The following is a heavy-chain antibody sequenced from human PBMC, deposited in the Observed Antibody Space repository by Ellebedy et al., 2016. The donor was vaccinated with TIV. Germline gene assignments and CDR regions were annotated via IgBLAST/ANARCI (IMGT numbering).Heavy chain of an antibody. D-gene: IGHD6-19*01. V-gene: IGHV3-7*01. CDR1: GFTFSSYW. CDR3: ARGETSSGWYPGTSWYYFDY. Sequence: GESLKISXAASGFTFSSYWMSWVRQAPGKGLEWVANIKQDGSEKYYVDSVKGRFTISRDNAKNSLYLQMNSLRAEDTAVYYCARGETSSGWYPGTSWYYFDYWGQGTLVTVSS. J-gene: IGHJ4*02. CDR2: IKQDGSEK.